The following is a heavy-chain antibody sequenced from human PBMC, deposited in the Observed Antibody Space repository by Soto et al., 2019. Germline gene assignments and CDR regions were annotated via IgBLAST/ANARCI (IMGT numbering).Heavy chain of an antibody. CDR3: ARHVRGVTYYYGSGRPSLFDY. CDR1: GGSISSYY. CDR2: IYYSGST. D-gene: IGHD3-10*01. J-gene: IGHJ4*02. Sequence: SETLSLTCTVSGGSISSYYWSWIRQPPGKGLEWFGYIYYSGSTNYNPSLKSRVTISVDTSKNQFSLKLSSVTAADTAVYYCARHVRGVTYYYGSGRPSLFDYWGQGTLVTVSS. V-gene: IGHV4-59*08.